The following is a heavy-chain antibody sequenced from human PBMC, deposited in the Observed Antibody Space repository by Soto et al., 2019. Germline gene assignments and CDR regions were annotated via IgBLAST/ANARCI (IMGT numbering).Heavy chain of an antibody. CDR1: GGSISSSNW. CDR2: IYHSGST. V-gene: IGHV4-4*02. D-gene: IGHD6-19*01. CDR3: AREGIAVAGPRRGFDY. J-gene: IGHJ4*02. Sequence: SETLSLTCAVSGGSISSSNWWSWVRQPPGKGLEWIGEIYHSGSTNYNPSLKSRVTISVDKSKNQFSLKLSSVTAADTAVYYCAREGIAVAGPRRGFDYWGQGTLVTVSS.